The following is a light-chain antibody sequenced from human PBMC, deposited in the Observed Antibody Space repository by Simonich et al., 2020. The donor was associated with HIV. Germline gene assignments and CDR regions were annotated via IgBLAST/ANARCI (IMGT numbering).Light chain of an antibody. CDR3: QQSYSTLLYT. CDR1: QIISNY. V-gene: IGKV1-39*01. CDR2: AAS. Sequence: DIQMTQSPPSLSASVGDRVTITCRAVQIISNYLNWYQQKPGKAPKLRIYAASSLQSGVPSRFSGSGSGTDFTLTTSSLQPEDFATYYCQQSYSTLLYTFGQGPKLEIK. J-gene: IGKJ2*01.